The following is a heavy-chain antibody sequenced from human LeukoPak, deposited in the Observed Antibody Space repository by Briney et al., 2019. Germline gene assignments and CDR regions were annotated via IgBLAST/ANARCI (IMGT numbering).Heavy chain of an antibody. CDR2: INPSGGST. CDR1: GYTFTSYY. Sequence: ASVKVSCKASGYTFTSYYIHWVRQAPGQGLEWMGIINPSGGSTSYAQKFQGRVTMTRDTSTSTVYMELSSLRSDDTAVYYCARLGIAAAATLYYYVMDVWGQGTTVTVSS. D-gene: IGHD6-13*01. J-gene: IGHJ6*02. V-gene: IGHV1-46*01. CDR3: ARLGIAAAATLYYYVMDV.